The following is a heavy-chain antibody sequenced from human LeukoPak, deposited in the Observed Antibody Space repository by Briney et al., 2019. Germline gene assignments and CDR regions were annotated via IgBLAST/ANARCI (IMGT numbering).Heavy chain of an antibody. CDR1: GFIFSSYG. D-gene: IGHD3-3*01. CDR3: AKSFGWSNYYYAFDI. CDR2: IRYDGSNK. J-gene: IGHJ3*02. V-gene: IGHV3-30*02. Sequence: GGSLRLSCAASGFIFSSYGMPWVRQAPGKGLEWGAFIRYDGSNKYYADSVKGRFTISRDNSKNTLYLEMNSLRVEDTAVYYCAKSFGWSNYYYAFDIWGQGTMVNVAS.